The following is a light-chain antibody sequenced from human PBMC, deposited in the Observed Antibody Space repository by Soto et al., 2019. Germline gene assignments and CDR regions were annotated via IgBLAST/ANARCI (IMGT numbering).Light chain of an antibody. CDR3: QQYGSSPLT. V-gene: IGKV3-20*01. CDR2: GAS. J-gene: IGKJ4*01. CDR1: QSVSSSY. Sequence: EIVLPQSPGPLSLSLGERATLSCTSSQSVSSSYLAWYQQKPGQAPRLLIYGASSRATGIPDRFSGSGSGTDLTLTISRLEPEDFAVYYCQQYGSSPLTFGGGTK.